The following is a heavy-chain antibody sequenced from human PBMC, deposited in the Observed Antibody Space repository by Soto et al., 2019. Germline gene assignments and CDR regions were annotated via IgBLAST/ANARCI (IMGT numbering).Heavy chain of an antibody. CDR2: MSHSGGT. CDR1: GGFVSSGSYY. CDR3: ARVERGTVTTVVDAFDI. J-gene: IGHJ3*02. D-gene: IGHD1-1*01. Sequence: QVQLQQWGAGLLKPSETLSLTCAVYGGFVSSGSYYWSWIRQPPGKGLEWIGEMSHSGGTHFNPSLKSRVTISVDTSKNQFSLNIYSVTAAATALYYCARVERGTVTTVVDAFDIWGPGTMVTVSS. V-gene: IGHV4-34*01.